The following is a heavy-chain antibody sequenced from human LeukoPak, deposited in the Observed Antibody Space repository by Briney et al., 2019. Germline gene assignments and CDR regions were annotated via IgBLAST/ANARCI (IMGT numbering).Heavy chain of an antibody. V-gene: IGHV1-24*01. D-gene: IGHD6-13*01. CDR1: GYTLTELS. J-gene: IGHJ4*02. CDR2: FDPEDGET. Sequence: GASVKVSCKVSGYTLTELSMHWVRQAPGKGLEWMGGFDPEDGETIYAQKFQGRVTMTEDTSTDTAYTELSSLRSEDTAVYYCATGRSSSWYGAREAFDYWGQGTLVTVSS. CDR3: ATGRSSSWYGAREAFDY.